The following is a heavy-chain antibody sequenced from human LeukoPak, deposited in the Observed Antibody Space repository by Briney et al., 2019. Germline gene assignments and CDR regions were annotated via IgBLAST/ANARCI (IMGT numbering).Heavy chain of an antibody. J-gene: IGHJ3*02. Sequence: GGSLRLSCAASGFTFSSYWMSWVRQAPGKGLEWVSVLYSGGNTYYTDSVKGRFAFSRDYSRNTVYLQMNSLRAEDTAVYYCVRESGFGELFPYAFDIWGQGTVVTVSS. V-gene: IGHV3-53*01. CDR1: GFTFSSYW. CDR2: LYSGGNT. D-gene: IGHD3-10*01. CDR3: VRESGFGELFPYAFDI.